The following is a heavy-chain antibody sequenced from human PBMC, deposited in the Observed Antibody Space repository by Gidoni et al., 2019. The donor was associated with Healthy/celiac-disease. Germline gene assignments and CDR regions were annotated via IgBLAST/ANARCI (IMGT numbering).Heavy chain of an antibody. J-gene: IGHJ4*02. CDR2: IWYDGSNK. D-gene: IGHD4-17*01. CDR3: ARSKDYGDYSYYFDY. Sequence: QVQLVESGGGVVQPGGSLRLSCAASGFTFSSYGMHWVRQAPGKGLEWVAVIWYDGSNKYYADSVKGRFTISRDNSKNTLYLQMNSLRAEDTAVYYCARSKDYGDYSYYFDYWGQGTLVTVSS. V-gene: IGHV3-33*01. CDR1: GFTFSSYG.